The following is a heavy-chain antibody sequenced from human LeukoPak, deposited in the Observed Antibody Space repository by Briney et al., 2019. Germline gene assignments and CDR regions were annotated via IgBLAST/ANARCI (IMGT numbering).Heavy chain of an antibody. J-gene: IGHJ4*02. Sequence: EASVKVSRKASGFTFTSSAVQWVRQARGQRLEWIGWIVVGSGNTNYAQKFQERVTITRDMSTSTAYMELSSLRSEDTAVYYCASSSCGGDCSFDYWGQGTLVTVSS. CDR3: ASSSCGGDCSFDY. CDR1: GFTFTSSA. V-gene: IGHV1-58*01. CDR2: IVVGSGNT. D-gene: IGHD2-21*02.